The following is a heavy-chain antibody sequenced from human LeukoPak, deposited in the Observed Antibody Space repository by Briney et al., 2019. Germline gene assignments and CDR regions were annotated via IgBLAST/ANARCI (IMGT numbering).Heavy chain of an antibody. CDR3: AKDRIAAAASWWFDP. J-gene: IGHJ5*02. V-gene: IGHV3-33*06. D-gene: IGHD6-13*01. CDR1: GFTFSSYG. Sequence: GGSLRLSCAASGFTFSSYGMHWVRQAPGKGLEWMAVIWYDGSNKYYADSVKGRFTISRDNSKNTLYLQMNSLRAEDTAVYYCAKDRIAAAASWWFDPWGQGTLVTVSS. CDR2: IWYDGSNK.